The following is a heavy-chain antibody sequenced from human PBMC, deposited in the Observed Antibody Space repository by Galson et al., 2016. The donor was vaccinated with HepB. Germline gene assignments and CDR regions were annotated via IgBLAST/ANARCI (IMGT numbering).Heavy chain of an antibody. J-gene: IGHJ4*02. D-gene: IGHD6-19*01. CDR1: GGSFSTYY. V-gene: IGHV4-34*01. Sequence: ETLSLTCAVYGGSFSTYYWSWIRQSPGKGLEWIGKINQSGSANYNPSHKSRVTMSVDKSRNQFSLKLSSVTAADTAIYYCARGYFFVWAVAGYYFDYWGQGILVTVSS. CDR3: ARGYFFVWAVAGYYFDY. CDR2: INQSGSA.